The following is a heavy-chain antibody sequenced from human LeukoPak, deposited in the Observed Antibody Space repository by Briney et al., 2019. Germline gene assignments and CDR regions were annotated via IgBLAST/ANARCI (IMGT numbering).Heavy chain of an antibody. CDR1: EYTFSVSY. CDR3: ARSAEHCNNGVCFTDYYMDV. Sequence: GASVKVSCKASEYTFSVSYIHWVRQAPGQGLEWLGRINPNSGDTNYAQNFHGRVTMTRDTSITTAYMELNSLTSDDTAVYFCARSAEHCNNGVCFTDYYMDVWGKGTTVTVSS. D-gene: IGHD2-8*01. V-gene: IGHV1-2*06. J-gene: IGHJ6*03. CDR2: INPNSGDT.